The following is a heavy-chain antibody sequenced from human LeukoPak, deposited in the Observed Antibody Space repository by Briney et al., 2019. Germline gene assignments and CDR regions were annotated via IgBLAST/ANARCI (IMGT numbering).Heavy chain of an antibody. V-gene: IGHV4-59*01. CDR3: ARRGSGGSEFDY. J-gene: IGHJ4*02. CDR2: IYYSGST. CDR1: GGSISSYY. D-gene: IGHD6-25*01. Sequence: PSETLSLTCTVSGGSISSYYWSWIRQPPGKGLEWIGYIYYSGSTNYNPSLKSRVTISVDTSKNQFSLKLSSVTAADTAVYYCARRGSGGSEFDYWGQGTLVTVSS.